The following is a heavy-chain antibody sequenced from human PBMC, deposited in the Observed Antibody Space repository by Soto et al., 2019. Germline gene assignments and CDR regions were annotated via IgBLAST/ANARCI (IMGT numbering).Heavy chain of an antibody. CDR2: IYPDDSDT. Sequence: PGESLKISCQGSGYSFTTYWIVWVRQMPGKGLECMGVIYPDDSDTIYSPSFQGQVTISADKSISTAYLQWSSLKASDTAMYYCARGAADCSYDGTGYYQLDTWGQGTLVTVSS. CDR3: ARGAADCSYDGTGYYQLDT. J-gene: IGHJ4*02. V-gene: IGHV5-51*01. CDR1: GYSFTTYW. D-gene: IGHD3-22*01.